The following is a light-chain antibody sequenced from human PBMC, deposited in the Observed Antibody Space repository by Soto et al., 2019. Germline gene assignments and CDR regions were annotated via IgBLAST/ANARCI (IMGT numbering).Light chain of an antibody. CDR1: QSVSGN. J-gene: IGKJ3*01. CDR3: QQYNNWPLT. CDR2: GAS. Sequence: EIVMTQSPATLSVSPGERATLSCRASQSVSGNLAWYQQKPGQAPRLLIYGASTRATGIPARFSGGGSGTEFTLTISSLQSEDFAVYYCQQYNNWPLTFGPGTKVAIK. V-gene: IGKV3-15*01.